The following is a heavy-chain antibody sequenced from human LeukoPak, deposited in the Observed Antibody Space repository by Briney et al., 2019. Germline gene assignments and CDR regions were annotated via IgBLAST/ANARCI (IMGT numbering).Heavy chain of an antibody. D-gene: IGHD3-22*01. J-gene: IGHJ1*01. Sequence: GASVKVSCKASGYTFTGYYIHWVRQAPGQGLEWMGWINPNSGGTNYAQKFQGRVTMTRDTSISTAYMELSRLRSEDTAVYYCARGHDYYDSSGYPRAEYFQHWGQGTLVTVSS. CDR3: ARGHDYYDSSGYPRAEYFQH. V-gene: IGHV1-2*02. CDR2: INPNSGGT. CDR1: GYTFTGYY.